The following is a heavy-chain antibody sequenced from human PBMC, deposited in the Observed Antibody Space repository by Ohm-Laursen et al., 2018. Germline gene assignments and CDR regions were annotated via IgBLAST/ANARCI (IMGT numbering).Heavy chain of an antibody. Sequence: SVKVSCKASGYSFTAYYMHWVRQAPGQGLEWMGWINPNSGGTNYAQKFQGRVTMTRDTSISTAYMELSRLRSDDTAVYYCASLGEAVRENLNWFDPWGQGTLVTVSS. J-gene: IGHJ5*02. CDR3: ASLGEAVRENLNWFDP. D-gene: IGHD3-10*01. CDR2: INPNSGGT. V-gene: IGHV1-2*02. CDR1: GYSFTAYY.